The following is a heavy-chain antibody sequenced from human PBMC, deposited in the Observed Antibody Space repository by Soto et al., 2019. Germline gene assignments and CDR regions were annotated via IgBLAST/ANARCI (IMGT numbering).Heavy chain of an antibody. CDR1: GFTFSDYY. CDR2: ISSSGSTV. J-gene: IGHJ4*02. D-gene: IGHD5-12*01. V-gene: IGHV3-11*01. Sequence: PGGSLRLSCAASGFTFSDYYMSWIRQAPGKGLEWLSYISSSGSTVFYADSLKGRFTVSRDNAKNSLYLQMNSLTAADTAVYFCARDRLGGYKFGLWGQGTLVTVSS. CDR3: ARDRLGGYKFGL.